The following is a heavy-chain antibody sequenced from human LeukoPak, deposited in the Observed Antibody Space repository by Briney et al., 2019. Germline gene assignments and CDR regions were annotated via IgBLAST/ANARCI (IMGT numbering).Heavy chain of an antibody. CDR1: GFTFSNYV. CDR2: ISGSDGST. D-gene: IGHD3-9*01. J-gene: IGHJ4*02. CDR3: AKLLDSTAYYNGH. V-gene: IGHV3-23*01. Sequence: PGGSLRLSCAASGFTFSNYVMNWVRQAPGKGLEWVSGISGSDGSTSYADSVKGRFTISRDKSKNTLYPQMNSLRAEDTAVYYCAKLLDSTAYYNGHWGQGILVTVSS.